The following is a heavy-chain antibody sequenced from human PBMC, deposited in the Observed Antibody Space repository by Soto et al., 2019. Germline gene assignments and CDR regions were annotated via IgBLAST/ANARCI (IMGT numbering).Heavy chain of an antibody. CDR2: IRSKANNYAT. D-gene: IGHD3-22*01. Sequence: EVQLVESGGGLVQPGGSRKLSWAAPGSTFSGLARNWFRRVPGKGRGWVGRIRSKANNYATAYAASVKGRFTISRDDSKNTAYLQMNSLKTEDTAVYYCTRLIAAFDAFDIWGQGTMVTVSS. CDR1: GSTFSGLA. J-gene: IGHJ3*02. V-gene: IGHV3-73*01. CDR3: TRLIAAFDAFDI.